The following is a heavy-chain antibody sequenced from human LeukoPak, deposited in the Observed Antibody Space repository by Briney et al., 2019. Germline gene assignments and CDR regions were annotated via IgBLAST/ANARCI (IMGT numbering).Heavy chain of an antibody. CDR2: ISSSSSYI. Sequence: GGSLRLSCAASGFTFSSYSMNWVRQAPGKGLEWVSSISSSSSYIYYADSVKGRFTISGDNAKNSLYLQMNSLRAEDTAVYYCAKDPRPDQQQLIRGFDYWGQGTLVTVSS. V-gene: IGHV3-21*01. CDR1: GFTFSSYS. J-gene: IGHJ4*02. CDR3: AKDPRPDQQQLIRGFDY. D-gene: IGHD6-13*01.